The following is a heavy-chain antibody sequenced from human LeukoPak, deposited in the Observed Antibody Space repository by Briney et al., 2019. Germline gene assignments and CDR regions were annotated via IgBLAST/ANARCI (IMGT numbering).Heavy chain of an antibody. CDR3: ARSTSSEYDIYHFDY. V-gene: IGHV3-33*01. D-gene: IGHD3-9*01. CDR2: VWYDGINK. Sequence: GRSLRLSCSASGFTFSSCGMHWVRQAPGKGLEWVAVVWYDGINKYYADSVKGRFTISRDNSKNTLYLQMNSLRAEDTAVYYCARSTSSEYDIYHFDYWGQGTLVTVSS. J-gene: IGHJ4*02. CDR1: GFTFSSCG.